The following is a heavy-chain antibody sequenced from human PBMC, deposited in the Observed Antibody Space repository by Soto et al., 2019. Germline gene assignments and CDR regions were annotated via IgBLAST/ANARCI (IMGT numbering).Heavy chain of an antibody. V-gene: IGHV3-23*01. Sequence: GGSLRLSCAASGFTFSSYAMSWVRQAPGKGLEWVSAISGSGGSTYYVDSVKGRFTISRDNSKNTLYLQMNSLRAEDTAVYYCAKNYYGSGSYFDYWGQGTLVTVSS. CDR2: ISGSGGST. J-gene: IGHJ4*02. CDR3: AKNYYGSGSYFDY. D-gene: IGHD3-10*01. CDR1: GFTFSSYA.